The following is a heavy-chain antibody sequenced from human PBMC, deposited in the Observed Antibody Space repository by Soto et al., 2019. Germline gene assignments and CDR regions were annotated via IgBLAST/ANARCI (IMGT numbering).Heavy chain of an antibody. V-gene: IGHV1-2*04. Sequence: ASVKVSCKASGYTFTGYYMHWVRQAPGQGLEWMGWINPNSGDTNYAQKFQGWVTMTRDTSISTAYMELSRLRSDDTAVYYCARGSYYDSSGPYYFDYWGQGTLVTVSS. CDR3: ARGSYYDSSGPYYFDY. D-gene: IGHD3-22*01. J-gene: IGHJ4*02. CDR2: INPNSGDT. CDR1: GYTFTGYY.